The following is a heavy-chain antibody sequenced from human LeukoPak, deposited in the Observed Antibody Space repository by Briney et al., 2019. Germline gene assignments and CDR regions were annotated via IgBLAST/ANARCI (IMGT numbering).Heavy chain of an antibody. V-gene: IGHV4-39*01. Sequence: GSLRLSCAASGFTFSSYGMSWVRQPPGKGLEWIGSIYYSGSTYYNPSLKSRVTISVDTSKNQFSLKLSSVTAADTAVYYCARHGGTDLTTDAFDIWGQGTMVTVSS. CDR2: IYYSGST. D-gene: IGHD3-22*01. J-gene: IGHJ3*02. CDR3: ARHGGTDLTTDAFDI. CDR1: GFTFSSYG.